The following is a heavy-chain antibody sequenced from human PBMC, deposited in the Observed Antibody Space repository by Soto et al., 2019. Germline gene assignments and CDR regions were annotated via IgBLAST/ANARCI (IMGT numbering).Heavy chain of an antibody. J-gene: IGHJ4*02. CDR3: ARSHGDYYYDSSGCFY. D-gene: IGHD3-22*01. CDR2: ISAYNGNT. V-gene: IGHV1-18*01. CDR1: GYTFTSYG. Sequence: GASVKVSCKASGYTFTSYGISWVRQAPGQGLEWMGWISAYNGNTNYAQKLQGRVTMTTDTSTSTAYMELRSLRSDDTAVYYCARSHGDYYYDSSGCFYWGQGTLVTVSS.